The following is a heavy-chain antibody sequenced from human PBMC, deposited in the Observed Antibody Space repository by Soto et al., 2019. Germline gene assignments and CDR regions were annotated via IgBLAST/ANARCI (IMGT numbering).Heavy chain of an antibody. CDR3: GKQWRDPWFDR. V-gene: IGHV3-23*01. J-gene: IGHJ5*02. CDR2: ISGSGGST. D-gene: IGHD6-19*01. Sequence: GGSLRLSCAASGFTFSSYAMSCVRQAPGKGLEWVSAISGSGGSTYYADSVKGRFTISRDNSKNTLYLQMNSLRAEDTAVYYCGKQWRDPWFDRWGQGTLVTVSS. CDR1: GFTFSSYA.